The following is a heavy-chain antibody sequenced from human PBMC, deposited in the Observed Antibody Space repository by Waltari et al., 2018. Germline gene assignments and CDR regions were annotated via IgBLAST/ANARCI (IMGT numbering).Heavy chain of an antibody. CDR3: ARALPYYYYYMDV. CDR1: GGSFSGYY. V-gene: IGHV4-34*01. Sequence: QVQLQQWGAGLLKPSETLSLTCAVYGGSFSGYYWSWIRQPPGKGLEWIGEINHSGSTNYNPSLKSRVTISVDTSKNQFSLKLCSVTAADTAVYYCARALPYYYYYMDVWGKGTTVTVSS. J-gene: IGHJ6*03. CDR2: INHSGST.